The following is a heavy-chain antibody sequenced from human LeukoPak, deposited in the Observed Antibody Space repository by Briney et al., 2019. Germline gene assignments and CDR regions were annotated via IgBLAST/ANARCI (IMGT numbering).Heavy chain of an antibody. Sequence: ASVKVSCKASGYTFTSYDINWVRQATGHGLEWMGLMNPNSGNTGYAHKFQSSVTMTRNTSISTAYMELSSLRSEDTAVYYCARGRGRGYGDYGDNYWGQGTLVTVSS. V-gene: IGHV1-8*01. CDR2: MNPNSGNT. D-gene: IGHD4-17*01. J-gene: IGHJ4*02. CDR1: GYTFTSYD. CDR3: ARGRGRGYGDYGDNY.